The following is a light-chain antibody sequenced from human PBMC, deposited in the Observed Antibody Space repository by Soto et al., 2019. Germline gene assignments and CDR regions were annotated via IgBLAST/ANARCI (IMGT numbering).Light chain of an antibody. CDR2: HAS. V-gene: IGKV3-11*01. CDR3: QQRANGPPMYT. J-gene: IGKJ2*01. Sequence: EIVLTQSPATLSLSAGERATLSCRASQSVSTFLAWYQQKPGQVPRLLISHASNRATGIPARFSGSGSGTDFTLTISSLEPEDFAVYHCQQRANGPPMYTFGQGTKLEIK. CDR1: QSVSTF.